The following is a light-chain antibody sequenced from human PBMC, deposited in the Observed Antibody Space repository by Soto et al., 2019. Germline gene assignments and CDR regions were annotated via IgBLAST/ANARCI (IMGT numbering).Light chain of an antibody. J-gene: IGKJ2*01. V-gene: IGKV3-20*01. CDR3: QQYGSSPLYT. Sequence: ETVLTQSPGTLSLSPGERATLSCRASQSVSSSYLAWYQQKPGQAPRLLIYGASSRATGIPDRFSGSGSGSHVTLTISRLEPEDFAVYYCQQYGSSPLYTFGQGTKLEIK. CDR2: GAS. CDR1: QSVSSSY.